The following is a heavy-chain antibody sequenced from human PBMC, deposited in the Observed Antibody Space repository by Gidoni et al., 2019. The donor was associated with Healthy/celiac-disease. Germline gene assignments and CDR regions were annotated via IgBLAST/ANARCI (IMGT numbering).Heavy chain of an antibody. J-gene: IGHJ4*02. CDR1: GGSISRYY. CDR3: ARGGAYYYVY. V-gene: IGHV4-59*01. D-gene: IGHD1-26*01. CDR2: IYYSGST. Sequence: QVQLQESGPGLVKPSETLSLTCTVSGGSISRYYWSWIRQPPGKGLEWIGYIYYSGSTNYNPSLKSRVTISVDTSKNQFSLKLSSVTAADTAVYYCARGGAYYYVYWGQGTLVTVSS.